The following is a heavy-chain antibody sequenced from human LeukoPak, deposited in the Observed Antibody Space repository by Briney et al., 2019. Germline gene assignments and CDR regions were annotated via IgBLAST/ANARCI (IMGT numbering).Heavy chain of an antibody. CDR2: INHSGST. V-gene: IGHV4-34*01. CDR1: GGSFSGYY. J-gene: IGHJ1*01. Sequence: SETLSLTCAVYGGSFSGYYWSWIRQPPGKGLEWIGEINHSGSTNYNPSLKSRVTISVDTSKNQFSLKLSSETAADTAVYYCARGRHPKDYGDYPAHFQHWGQGTLVTVPS. D-gene: IGHD4-17*01. CDR3: ARGRHPKDYGDYPAHFQH.